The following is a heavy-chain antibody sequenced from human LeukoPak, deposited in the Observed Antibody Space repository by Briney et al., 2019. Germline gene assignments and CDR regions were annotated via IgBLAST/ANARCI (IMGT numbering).Heavy chain of an antibody. Sequence: ASVKVSCKASGYTFTSYGISWVRQAPGQGLEWMGWISAYNGNTNYAQKLQGRVTMTTDTSTSTAYMELRSLRSDDTAVYYCARSRGTLLWFGDTDYWGQGTLVTVSS. CDR2: ISAYNGNT. V-gene: IGHV1-18*01. D-gene: IGHD3-10*01. CDR3: ARSRGTLLWFGDTDY. J-gene: IGHJ4*02. CDR1: GYTFTSYG.